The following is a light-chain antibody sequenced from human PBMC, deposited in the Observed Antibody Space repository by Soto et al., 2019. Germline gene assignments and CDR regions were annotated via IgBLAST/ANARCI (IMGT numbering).Light chain of an antibody. J-gene: IGKJ3*01. CDR2: AAS. Sequence: DIQMTQSPTSLSASVGDRVTITCRARQDIRNFVAWYQQKPGKAPKLLIYAASTLQSGVPSRFSGSGSGTHFTLTINSLQPEDVATYSCQKYSSVPVFGPGTKVEIK. CDR3: QKYSSVPV. V-gene: IGKV1-27*01. CDR1: QDIRNF.